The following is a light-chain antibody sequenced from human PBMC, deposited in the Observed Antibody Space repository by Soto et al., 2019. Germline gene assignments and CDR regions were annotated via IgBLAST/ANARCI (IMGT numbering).Light chain of an antibody. V-gene: IGLV2-11*01. CDR1: SSNIGSYNF. Sequence: QSVLTQPRSVSGSPGQSVTISCTGTSSNIGSYNFVSWYQQHPGKAPTFLIYDVSRRPSGVPDRFSGSKSGNTASLTISGRQAEDEADYYCSSYAGSYTIIFGGGTKLTVL. CDR3: SSYAGSYTII. CDR2: DVS. J-gene: IGLJ2*01.